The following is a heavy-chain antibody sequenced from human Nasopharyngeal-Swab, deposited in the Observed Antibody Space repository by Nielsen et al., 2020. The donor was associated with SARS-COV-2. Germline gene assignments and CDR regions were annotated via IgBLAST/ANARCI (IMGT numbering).Heavy chain of an antibody. Sequence: SETLSLTCAVYGGSFSGYYWSWIRQPPGKGLEWIGEINHSGSTNYNPSLKSRVTISVDTSKNQFSLKLSSVTAADTAVYYCARVDTMVRGVTRKGYYYGMDVWGQGTTVTVSS. J-gene: IGHJ6*02. CDR1: GGSFSGYY. V-gene: IGHV4-34*01. CDR3: ARVDTMVRGVTRKGYYYGMDV. CDR2: INHSGST. D-gene: IGHD3-10*01.